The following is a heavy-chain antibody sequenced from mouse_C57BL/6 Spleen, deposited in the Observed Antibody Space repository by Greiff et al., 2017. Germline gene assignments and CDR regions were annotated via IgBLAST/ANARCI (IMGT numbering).Heavy chain of an antibody. Sequence: QVQLQQPGAELVKPGASVKLSCKASGYTFTSYWMQWVKQRPGQGLEWIGEIDPSDSYTNYNQKFKGKSTLTVDKSSSTAYIQLSRLTSEDSAVDYCARRQLDYDYFAYGGQGTTLTVSS. D-gene: IGHD1-1*01. CDR1: GYTFTSYW. CDR3: ARRQLDYDYFAY. CDR2: IDPSDSYT. V-gene: IGHV1-50*01. J-gene: IGHJ2*01.